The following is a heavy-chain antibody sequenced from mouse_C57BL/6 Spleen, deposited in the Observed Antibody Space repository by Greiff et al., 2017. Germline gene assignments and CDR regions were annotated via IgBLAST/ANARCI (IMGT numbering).Heavy chain of an antibody. V-gene: IGHV1-69*01. D-gene: IGHD3-2*01. J-gene: IGHJ2*01. CDR2: IDPSDSYT. CDR1: GYTFTSYW. CDR3: AGSQTARAFDY. Sequence: VQLLQSGAELVMPGASVKLSCKASGYTFTSYWMHWVKQRPGQGLEWIGEIDPSDSYTNYNHKFKGKSTLTVDKSSSTAYMQLSGLTSEDSAASDCAGSQTARAFDYWGQGTTLTVSS.